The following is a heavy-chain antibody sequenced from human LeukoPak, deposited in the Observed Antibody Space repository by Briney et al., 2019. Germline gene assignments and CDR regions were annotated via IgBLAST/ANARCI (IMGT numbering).Heavy chain of an antibody. CDR2: IYYSGST. CDR3: ARDPSGYWYFDL. Sequence: SETLSLTCTVSGGSISSYYWSWIRQPPGKGLEWIGYIYYSGSTYYNPSLKSRVTISVDTSKNQFSLKLSSVTAADTAVYYCARDPSGYWYFDLWGRGTLVTVSS. J-gene: IGHJ2*01. V-gene: IGHV4-59*06. D-gene: IGHD2-15*01. CDR1: GGSISSYY.